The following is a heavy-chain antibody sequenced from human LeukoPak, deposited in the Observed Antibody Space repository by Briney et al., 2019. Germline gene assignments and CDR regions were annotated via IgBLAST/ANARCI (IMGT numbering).Heavy chain of an antibody. CDR2: LFYSGST. V-gene: IGHV4-59*01. CDR3: ATVAVIRGVTYFDY. Sequence: SETLSLTCAVYGGSFSGYYWSWIRRPPGKGLEWIAYLFYSGSTDYNPSLESRVTISVDTSKNQFSLKLRSVTAADTTVYYCATVAVIRGVTYFDYWGQGTLVTVSS. CDR1: GGSFSGYY. J-gene: IGHJ4*02. D-gene: IGHD3-10*01.